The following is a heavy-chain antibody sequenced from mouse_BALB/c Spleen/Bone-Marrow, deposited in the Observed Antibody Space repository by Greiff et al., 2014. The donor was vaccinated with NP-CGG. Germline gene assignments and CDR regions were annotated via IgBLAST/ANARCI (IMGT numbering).Heavy chain of an antibody. J-gene: IGHJ2*01. D-gene: IGHD3-3*01. CDR2: INPSSGSA. CDR1: GYTFTYYT. V-gene: IGHV1-4*01. Sequence: QVQLQQSGAEVARPGASVKMSCKASGYTFTYYTMQWVKQRIGQGLEWIGYINPSSGSANYNQNFKDKATLTADKSSSTAYMQLTSLTSEDSAVYYCARGGTRYYFDYWGQGTTLTVSS. CDR3: ARGGTRYYFDY.